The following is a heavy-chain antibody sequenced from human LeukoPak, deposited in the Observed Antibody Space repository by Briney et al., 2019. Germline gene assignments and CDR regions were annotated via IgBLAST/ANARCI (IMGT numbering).Heavy chain of an antibody. CDR1: GSTFSSYR. J-gene: IGHJ4*02. D-gene: IGHD5-18*01. CDR3: ARDLSGVTGYTYGRGIDY. V-gene: IGHV3-7*01. Sequence: PGGSLRLSCAASGSTFSSYRMSWVRQAPGKGPEWVANIKKDGSEKYYVDSVKGRFTISRDNAKTSLYLQMNSLRAEDTAVYYCARDLSGVTGYTYGRGIDYWGQGTLVTVSS. CDR2: IKKDGSEK.